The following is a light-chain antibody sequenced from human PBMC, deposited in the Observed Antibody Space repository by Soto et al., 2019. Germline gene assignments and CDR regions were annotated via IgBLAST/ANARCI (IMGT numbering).Light chain of an antibody. CDR3: QESYTNPPVS. Sequence: DIQMTQSPSSLSASLGDRVTITCRASQNIDNYLNWYQQKPGKAPKLLIYATSTLQSGVPSRFSGSGSGTEFTLTISSLQAEDFATYFCQESYTNPPVSFGGGTKVDIX. V-gene: IGKV1-39*01. CDR2: ATS. CDR1: QNIDNY. J-gene: IGKJ4*01.